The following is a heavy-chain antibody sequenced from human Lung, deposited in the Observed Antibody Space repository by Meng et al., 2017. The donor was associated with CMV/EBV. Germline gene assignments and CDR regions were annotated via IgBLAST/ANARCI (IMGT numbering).Heavy chain of an antibody. Sequence: ESMRLSCAVSGLTFSSYWMTWVRQAPGKGLEWVANIKQDGSEKYYVESVKGRFTISRDNAKNSLYLQMNSLRVEDTAMYYCARGTAPNDYWGQGTLVTVSS. V-gene: IGHV3-7*01. CDR3: ARGTAPNDY. J-gene: IGHJ4*02. D-gene: IGHD2-8*02. CDR2: IKQDGSEK. CDR1: GLTFSSYW.